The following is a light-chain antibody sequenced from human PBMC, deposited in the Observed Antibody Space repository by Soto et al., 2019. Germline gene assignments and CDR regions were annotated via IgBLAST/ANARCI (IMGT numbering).Light chain of an antibody. V-gene: IGKV1-5*01. J-gene: IGKJ2*01. CDR2: DAS. CDR3: QQYTRYPYT. Sequence: STLSASVGDRVSISCRASQSLDKWLAWYQQKPGEAPKLLVSDASNLESGVSSRFTGSGSGTEFTLTISSLQPDDFATYYCQQYTRYPYTFGQGTKVDIK. CDR1: QSLDKW.